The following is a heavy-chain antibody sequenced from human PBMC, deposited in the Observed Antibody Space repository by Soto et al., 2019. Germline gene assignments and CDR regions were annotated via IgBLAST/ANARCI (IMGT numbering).Heavy chain of an antibody. V-gene: IGHV1-2*04. CDR2: INPNSGGT. J-gene: IGHJ4*02. Sequence: ASVKVSCKASGYTFTGYYMHWVRQAPGQGLEWMGWINPNSGGTNYAQKFQGWVTMTRDTSISTAYMELSRLRSDDTAVYYCARDDIAVAGTLCDYWAQGTLVTVSS. D-gene: IGHD6-19*01. CDR1: GYTFTGYY. CDR3: ARDDIAVAGTLCDY.